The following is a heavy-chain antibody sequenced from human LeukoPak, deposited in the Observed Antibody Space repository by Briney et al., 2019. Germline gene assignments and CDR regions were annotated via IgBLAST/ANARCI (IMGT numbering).Heavy chain of an antibody. Sequence: ASVTVSFRASGYTLTNYGMNWVRQAPGLGLEWMGWISGDNDNTKKAQKFQGRVTMTIGTSTNTAYMELGSLRSDDTAVYYCARGRTARTRYFYYYYMDVWGEGTTVTVSS. CDR1: GYTLTNYG. J-gene: IGHJ6*03. D-gene: IGHD5-18*01. V-gene: IGHV1-18*01. CDR2: ISGDNDNT. CDR3: ARGRTARTRYFYYYYMDV.